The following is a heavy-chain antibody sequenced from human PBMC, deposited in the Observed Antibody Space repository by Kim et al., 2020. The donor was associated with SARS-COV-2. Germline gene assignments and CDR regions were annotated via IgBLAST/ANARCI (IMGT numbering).Heavy chain of an antibody. Sequence: GGSLRLSCAASGFTFSNYAMNWVRQAPGKGLEWVSGIGASSLTTYYADSVKGRFTISRDNSENTVSLQMNSLRAEDTALYYCAKGLLSSSPNIPSFDPWGQGTLVTVSS. CDR2: IGASSLTT. V-gene: IGHV3-23*01. J-gene: IGHJ5*02. D-gene: IGHD2-2*01. CDR1: GFTFSNYA. CDR3: AKGLLSSSPNIPSFDP.